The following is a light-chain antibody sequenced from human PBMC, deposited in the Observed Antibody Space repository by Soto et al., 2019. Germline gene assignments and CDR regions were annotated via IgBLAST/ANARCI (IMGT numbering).Light chain of an antibody. Sequence: DIQMTQSPSTLSASVGDRVTITCRASQRINNWLAWYQQKPGKAPKLLIYKASNLESGVPSRFSGSGSGTEFTLTISSLQPDDFATYYCQQYNTYSQFAFGPGTKVYIK. J-gene: IGKJ3*01. CDR2: KAS. CDR1: QRINNW. CDR3: QQYNTYSQFA. V-gene: IGKV1-5*03.